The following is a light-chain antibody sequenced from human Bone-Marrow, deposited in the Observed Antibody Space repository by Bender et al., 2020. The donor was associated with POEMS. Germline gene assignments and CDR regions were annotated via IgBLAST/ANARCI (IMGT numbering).Light chain of an antibody. Sequence: SYELTQPPSVSVSPGQTASITCSGDNLGDKYVCWYQQNPGQSPVLVIYQDTKRPSGIPDRFSGSNSGNTATLTISGTQAMDEADYYCQAWDSSTGVFGTGTKVTVL. CDR1: NLGDKY. V-gene: IGLV3-1*01. CDR3: QAWDSSTGV. J-gene: IGLJ1*01. CDR2: QDT.